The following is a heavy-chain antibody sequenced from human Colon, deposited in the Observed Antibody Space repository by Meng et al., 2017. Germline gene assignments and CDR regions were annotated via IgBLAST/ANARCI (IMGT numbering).Heavy chain of an antibody. CDR1: GYIFTNYA. V-gene: IGHV7-4-1*02. Sequence: ASVKVSCKASGYIFTNYAMNWVRQAPGQGLEWMGWINTYSGNPTYAQVFTGSFVLSLDTSVSTAYLQISGLRSEDTAMYYCARVRCTSARCYGLYGMDVWGQGTTVTVSS. CDR2: INTYSGNP. J-gene: IGHJ6*02. D-gene: IGHD2-2*01. CDR3: ARVRCTSARCYGLYGMDV.